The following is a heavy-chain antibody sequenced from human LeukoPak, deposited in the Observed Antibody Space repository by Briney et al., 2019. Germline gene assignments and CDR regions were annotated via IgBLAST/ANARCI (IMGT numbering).Heavy chain of an antibody. J-gene: IGHJ4*02. CDR3: ARDPGSSWVFDY. Sequence: ASVKVSCKASGYTLTGYYMHWVRQAPGQGLEWMGWINPNSGGTNYAQKFQGRVTMTRDTSISTAYMELSRLRSDDTAVYYCARDPGSSWVFDYWGQGTLVTVSS. V-gene: IGHV1-2*02. D-gene: IGHD6-13*01. CDR1: GYTLTGYY. CDR2: INPNSGGT.